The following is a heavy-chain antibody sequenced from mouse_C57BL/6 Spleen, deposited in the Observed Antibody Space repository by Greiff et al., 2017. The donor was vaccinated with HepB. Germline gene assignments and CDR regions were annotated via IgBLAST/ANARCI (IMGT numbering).Heavy chain of an antibody. J-gene: IGHJ2*01. CDR3: ARRGIGYYGDY. Sequence: VQLQQPGAELVMPGASVKLSCKASGYTFTSYWMHWVKQRPGQGLEWIGEIDPSDSYTNYNQKFKGKSTLTVDKSSSTAYMQLSSLTSEDSAVYYCARRGIGYYGDYWGQGTTLTVSS. CDR1: GYTFTSYW. V-gene: IGHV1-69*01. D-gene: IGHD1-2*01. CDR2: IDPSDSYT.